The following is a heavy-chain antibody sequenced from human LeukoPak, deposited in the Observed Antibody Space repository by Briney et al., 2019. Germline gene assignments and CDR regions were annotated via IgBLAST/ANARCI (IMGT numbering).Heavy chain of an antibody. V-gene: IGHV3-23*01. CDR1: GFTFSSYA. CDR2: ISGSGGST. Sequence: GGSLRLSCAASGFTFSSYATSWVRQAPGKGLEWVSAISGSGGSTYYADSVKGRFTISRDNSKNTLYLQMNSLRAEDTAVYYCAKAYLELFYYHYMDVWGKGTTVTVSS. CDR3: AKAYLELFYYHYMDV. D-gene: IGHD1-7*01. J-gene: IGHJ6*03.